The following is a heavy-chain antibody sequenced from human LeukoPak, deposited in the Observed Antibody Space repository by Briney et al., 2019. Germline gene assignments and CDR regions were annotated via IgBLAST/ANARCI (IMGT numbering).Heavy chain of an antibody. CDR1: GGSFSGYY. D-gene: IGHD1-26*01. J-gene: IGHJ5*02. CDR2: INHSGST. Sequence: PSETLSLTCAVYGGSFSGYYWSWIRQPPGKRLEWIGEINHSGSTNYNPSLKSRVTISVDTSKNQFSLKLSSVTAADTAVYYCATRAGSWFDPWGQGTLVTVSS. CDR3: ATRAGSWFDP. V-gene: IGHV4-34*01.